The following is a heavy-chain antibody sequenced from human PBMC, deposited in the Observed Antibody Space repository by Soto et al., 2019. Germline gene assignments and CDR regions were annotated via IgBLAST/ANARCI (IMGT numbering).Heavy chain of an antibody. D-gene: IGHD3-10*01. Sequence: SETLSLTCAVSGGSISSGGYSWSWIRQPPGKGLEWIGYIYHSGSTYYNPSLKSRVTISVDRSKNQFSLKLSSVTAADTAVYYCARVGDGGWFDPWGQGTLVTVSS. J-gene: IGHJ5*02. CDR3: ARVGDGGWFDP. CDR1: GGSISSGGYS. CDR2: IYHSGST. V-gene: IGHV4-30-2*01.